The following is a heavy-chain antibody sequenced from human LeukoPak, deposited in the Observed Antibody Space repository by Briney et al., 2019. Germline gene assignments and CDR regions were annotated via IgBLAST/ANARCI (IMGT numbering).Heavy chain of an antibody. V-gene: IGHV3-21*01. CDR1: GFTFSSFA. Sequence: GGSLRLSCAASGFTFSSFAMTWVRQAPGKGLEWVSSMSSGGTYIYYPDSVRGRFTISRDNAKNSLYLLMNNLRPEDTGVYYCARDRPTGASPVFWVKWGQGTLVSVSS. CDR3: ARDRPTGASPVFWVK. D-gene: IGHD3-3*01. CDR2: MSSGGTYI. J-gene: IGHJ4*02.